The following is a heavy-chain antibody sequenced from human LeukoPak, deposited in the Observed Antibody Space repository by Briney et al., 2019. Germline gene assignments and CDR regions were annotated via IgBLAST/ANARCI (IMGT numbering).Heavy chain of an antibody. CDR3: AREVEYDFWSGYYFDL. CDR2: IYYSGTT. V-gene: IGHV4-30-4*08. J-gene: IGHJ4*02. Sequence: SETLSLTCSVSGGSISSSDHYWNWIRQPPGKGLEWIGLIYYSGTTYYNPSLKSRVTISVDTSKNQFSLKLSSVTAADTAVYYCAREVEYDFWSGYYFDLWGQGTLVTVSS. CDR1: GGSISSSDHY. D-gene: IGHD3-3*01.